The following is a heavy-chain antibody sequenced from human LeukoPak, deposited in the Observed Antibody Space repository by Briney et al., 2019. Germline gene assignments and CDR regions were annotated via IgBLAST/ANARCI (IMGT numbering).Heavy chain of an antibody. CDR2: IRSKAYGGTT. CDR3: TRKGGPTLDY. V-gene: IGHV3-49*04. J-gene: IGHJ4*02. Sequence: GGSLRLSCTASGCTFGDYAMSWVRQAPGKGLEGVGFIRSKAYGGTTEYAASVKGRFTISRDDSKSIAYLQMNSLKTEDTAVYYCTRKGGPTLDYWGQGTLVTVSS. D-gene: IGHD3-16*01. CDR1: GCTFGDYA.